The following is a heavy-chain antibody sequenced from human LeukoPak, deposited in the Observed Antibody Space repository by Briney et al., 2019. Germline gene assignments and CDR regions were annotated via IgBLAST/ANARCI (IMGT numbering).Heavy chain of an antibody. CDR2: INHRGSI. J-gene: IGHJ1*01. V-gene: IGHV4-34*01. CDR1: GGSFSGHF. CDR3: ARALAAAVIN. D-gene: IGHD6-13*01. Sequence: SETLSLTCGVFGGSFSGHFYSWIRQSPGKGLEWIGEINHRGSINYNPSLKSRAAMSVDTSKNHFSLKLTSVTAADNGVYYCARALAAAVINWGQGTPVTVSS.